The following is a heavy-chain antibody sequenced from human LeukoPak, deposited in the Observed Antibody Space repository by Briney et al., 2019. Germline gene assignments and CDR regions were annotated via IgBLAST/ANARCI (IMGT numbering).Heavy chain of an antibody. CDR3: ARDDSGSYYDY. CDR2: INPSGGST. D-gene: IGHD1-26*01. J-gene: IGHJ4*02. V-gene: IGHV1-46*01. CDR1: GYTFTSYY. Sequence: ASVKVSCKASGYTFTSYYMHWVRQPPAQGLEWMGIINPSGGSTSYAQKFQGRVTMTRDTSTSTVYMELSSLRSEDTAVYYCARDDSGSYYDYWGQGTLVTVSS.